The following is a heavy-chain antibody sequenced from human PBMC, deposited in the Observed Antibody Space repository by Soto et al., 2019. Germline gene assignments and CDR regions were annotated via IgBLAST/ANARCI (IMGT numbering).Heavy chain of an antibody. Sequence: QVQLVQSGAEVKKPGSSVKVSCKASGGTFSSYAISWVRQAPGQGLEWMGGIIPIFGTANYAQKFQGRVTITADKSTSTAYMELSSLRSEDTAVYYCARDQPTVTTHYYYYYGMDVWGQGTTVTVSS. CDR3: ARDQPTVTTHYYYYYGMDV. CDR1: GGTFSSYA. V-gene: IGHV1-69*06. J-gene: IGHJ6*02. CDR2: IIPIFGTA. D-gene: IGHD4-17*01.